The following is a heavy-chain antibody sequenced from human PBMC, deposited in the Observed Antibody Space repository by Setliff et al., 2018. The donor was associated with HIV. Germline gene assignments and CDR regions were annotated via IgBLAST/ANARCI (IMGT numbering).Heavy chain of an antibody. Sequence: PSETLSLTCTILGNSSVTNYFWGWIRAPADKGLEWIGHIPASGDPNKNTSLKSRLSMSVHTSKNQISLSLPSVSAADTAVYFCVRGRIDTYWDYFKEYFFNYIDVWGQGTTVTVSS. CDR3: VRGRIDTYWDYFKEYFFNYIDV. CDR1: GNSSVTNYF. D-gene: IGHD3-9*01. J-gene: IGHJ6*03. V-gene: IGHV4-4*07. CDR2: IPASGDP.